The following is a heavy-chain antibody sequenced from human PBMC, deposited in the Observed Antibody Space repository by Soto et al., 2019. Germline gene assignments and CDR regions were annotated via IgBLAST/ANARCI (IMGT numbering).Heavy chain of an antibody. CDR1: GGSIKSYY. V-gene: IGHV4-59*01. CDR2: INYSGST. J-gene: IGHJ5*02. D-gene: IGHD5-18*01. Sequence: TSETLSLTCTVSGGSIKSYYWSWIRQPPGKGLEWIGYINYSGSTNYNPSLKSRVTISVDTSKNQFSLRLSSVTAADTAVYYCVGGIQVWSWFDPWGQGTLVTVSS. CDR3: VGGIQVWSWFDP.